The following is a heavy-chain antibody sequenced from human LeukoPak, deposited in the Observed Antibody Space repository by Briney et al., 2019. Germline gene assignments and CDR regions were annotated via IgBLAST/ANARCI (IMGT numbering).Heavy chain of an antibody. J-gene: IGHJ4*02. CDR3: AKTPRGYYDSSGYYYDY. D-gene: IGHD3-22*01. CDR2: ISGSGGST. Sequence: GGSLRLSCAASGFTFSSYAMSWVRQAPGKGLEWVSAISGSGGSTYYADSVKGRFTISRDNSKNTLYLQMNSLRAEDTAVYYCAKTPRGYYDSSGYYYDYWGQGTLVTVPS. V-gene: IGHV3-23*01. CDR1: GFTFSSYA.